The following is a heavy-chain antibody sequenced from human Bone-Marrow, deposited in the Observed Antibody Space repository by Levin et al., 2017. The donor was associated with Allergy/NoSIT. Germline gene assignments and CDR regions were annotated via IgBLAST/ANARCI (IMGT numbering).Heavy chain of an antibody. Sequence: GESLKISCKASGYTFTSYDINWVRQATGQGLEWMGWMNPNSGNTGYAQKFQGRVTMTRNTSISTAYMELSSLRSEDTAVYYCARGHDILTGYYISMSGSLSYYGMDVWGQGTTVTVSS. CDR3: ARGHDILTGYYISMSGSLSYYGMDV. V-gene: IGHV1-8*01. J-gene: IGHJ6*02. CDR2: MNPNSGNT. D-gene: IGHD3-9*01. CDR1: GYTFTSYD.